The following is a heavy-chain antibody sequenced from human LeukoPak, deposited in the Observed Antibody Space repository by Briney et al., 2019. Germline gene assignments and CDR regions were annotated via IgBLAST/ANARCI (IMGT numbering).Heavy chain of an antibody. CDR1: GFTFSSYG. CDR2: ISYDGSNK. D-gene: IGHD2-2*01. V-gene: IGHV3-30*03. J-gene: IGHJ4*02. Sequence: GGSLRLSCAASGFTFSSYGMHWVRQAPGEGLEWVAVISYDGSNKYYADSVKGRFTISRDDAKNSLYLQMNSLRAEDTAVYYCARDWSSVDYWGQGTLVTVSS. CDR3: ARDWSSVDY.